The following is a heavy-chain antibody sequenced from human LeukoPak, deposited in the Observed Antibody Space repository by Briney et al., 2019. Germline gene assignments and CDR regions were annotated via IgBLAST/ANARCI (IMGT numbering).Heavy chain of an antibody. Sequence: GGSLRLSCAASGFTFSDYYMSWIRQAPGKGLEWVSAISGSGGSTYYADSVKGRFTISRDNSKNTLYLQMNSLRAEDTAVYYCAKDRDRFDYWGQGTLVTVSS. V-gene: IGHV3-23*01. CDR2: ISGSGGST. CDR1: GFTFSDYY. CDR3: AKDRDRFDY. J-gene: IGHJ4*02.